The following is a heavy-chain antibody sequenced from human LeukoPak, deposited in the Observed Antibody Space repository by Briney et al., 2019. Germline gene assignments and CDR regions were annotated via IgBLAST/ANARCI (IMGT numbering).Heavy chain of an antibody. CDR1: GFTFSSYS. V-gene: IGHV3-48*01. CDR2: ISSSSSTI. CDR3: ARGDYDFWSGYLYGMDV. D-gene: IGHD3-3*01. J-gene: IGHJ6*02. Sequence: GGSLRLSCAASGFTFSSYSMNWVRQAPGKGLEWVSYISSSSSTIYYADSVKGRFTISRDNAKNSLYLQMNSLRAGDTAVYYCARGDYDFWSGYLYGMDVWGQGTTVTVSS.